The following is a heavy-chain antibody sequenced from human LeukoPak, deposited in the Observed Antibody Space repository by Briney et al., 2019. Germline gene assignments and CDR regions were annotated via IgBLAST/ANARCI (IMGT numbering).Heavy chain of an antibody. D-gene: IGHD4-23*01. J-gene: IGHJ3*02. V-gene: IGHV3-9*01. CDR1: GFTFDDYA. Sequence: GRSLRLSCAASGFTFDDYAMHWVRQAPGKGLEWVSGISWNSGSIGYADSVKGRFTISRDNAKNSLYLQMNSLRAEDTALYYCAKDRDYGGNYDAFDIWGQGTMVTASS. CDR2: ISWNSGSI. CDR3: AKDRDYGGNYDAFDI.